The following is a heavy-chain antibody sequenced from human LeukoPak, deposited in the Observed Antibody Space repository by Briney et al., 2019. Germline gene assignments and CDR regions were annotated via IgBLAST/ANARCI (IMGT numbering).Heavy chain of an antibody. J-gene: IGHJ4*02. D-gene: IGHD3-22*01. V-gene: IGHV4-34*01. CDR2: INHSGST. CDR1: CGSFSGYY. Sequence: PSDTLSLTCAVCCGSFSGYYWSWIRQPPGKGQDWIWEINHSGSTNYIPSLKRRVTISVDTSKNQFSLKLSSVTAADTAVYYCARSGDSSSSPPAPYDYGGQGTLVTVSS. CDR3: ARSGDSSSSPPAPYDY.